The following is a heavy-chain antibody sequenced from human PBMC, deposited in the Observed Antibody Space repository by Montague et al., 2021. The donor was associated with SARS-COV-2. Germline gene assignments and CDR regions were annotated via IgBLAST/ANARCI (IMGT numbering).Heavy chain of an antibody. CDR2: IHHDGHT. J-gene: IGHJ3*01. CDR1: GGSVSSGSYS. Sequence: TLSLTCAVSGGSVSSGSYSWTWVRQPPGKGLEWIGYIHHDGHTYYNPSLSSRVTISVEKSKNHFSLKLTSVSAADTAVYFCAKSRITMDRGIYDAFDVWGRGTMVTVSS. D-gene: IGHD3-10*01. CDR3: AKSRITMDRGIYDAFDV. V-gene: IGHV4-30-2*01.